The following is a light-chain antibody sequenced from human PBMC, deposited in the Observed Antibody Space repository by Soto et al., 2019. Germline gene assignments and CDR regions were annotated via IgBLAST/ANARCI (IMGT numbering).Light chain of an antibody. CDR2: AAS. CDR1: QGISHW. Sequence: DIQMTQSPSSVSASVGDRVTITCRASQGISHWLAWYQQKPGKAPNLLIYAASSLQTGVPSRFSGSGSGTDFTLTISSLQPEDFATYSCQQANSFPPLTFGGGTKVEIK. V-gene: IGKV1D-12*01. CDR3: QQANSFPPLT. J-gene: IGKJ4*01.